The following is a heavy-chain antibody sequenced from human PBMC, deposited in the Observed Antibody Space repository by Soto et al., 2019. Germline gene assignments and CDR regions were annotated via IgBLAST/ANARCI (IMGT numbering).Heavy chain of an antibody. CDR3: ARGRNFLYFLDL. V-gene: IGHV1-2*02. CDR2: INPNSGDT. Sequence: VKVSCKASGYTFTGYYIHWVRQAPGQGLEWMGWINPNSGDTKYARNFQGRVTMTRDTSINSAYLELSRLRSDGTALYYCARGRNFLYFLDLWGQGTLVTVSS. CDR1: GYTFTGYY. D-gene: IGHD2-8*01. J-gene: IGHJ4*02.